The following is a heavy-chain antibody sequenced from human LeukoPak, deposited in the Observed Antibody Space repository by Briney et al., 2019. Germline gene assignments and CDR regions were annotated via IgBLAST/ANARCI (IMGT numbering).Heavy chain of an antibody. D-gene: IGHD3-22*01. CDR3: ATGDSSGSNYFDY. J-gene: IGHJ4*02. Sequence: GASVKVSCKVSGYTLTELSMHWVRQAPGKGLEWMGGFDPEDGETIYAQKFQGRVTMTEDTSTDTAYMELSSLRSEDTAVHYCATGDSSGSNYFDYWGQGTLVTVSS. V-gene: IGHV1-24*01. CDR2: FDPEDGET. CDR1: GYTLTELS.